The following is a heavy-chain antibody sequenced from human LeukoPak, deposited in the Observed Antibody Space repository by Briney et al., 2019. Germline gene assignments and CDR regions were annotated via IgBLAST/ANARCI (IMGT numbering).Heavy chain of an antibody. D-gene: IGHD6-19*01. CDR1: GFAFSFYA. J-gene: IGHJ4*02. CDR2: INANSGTT. V-gene: IGHV3-23*01. CDR3: AKVPNIAVPGTVY. Sequence: GGSLRLSCAASGFAFSFYAMSWLRQPPGKGLEWVSTINANSGTTSYAASVRGRFTISRDNSRNTLYLQTNSLRAEDTAVYYCAKVPNIAVPGTVYWGQGTLVTVSS.